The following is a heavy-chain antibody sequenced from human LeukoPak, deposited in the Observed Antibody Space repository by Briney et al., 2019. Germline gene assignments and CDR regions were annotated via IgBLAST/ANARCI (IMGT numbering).Heavy chain of an antibody. CDR3: ARDSYSSGTSSWFDP. V-gene: IGHV4-59*12. CDR1: GGSISSYY. Sequence: SETLSLTCTVSGGSISSYYWSWIRQPPGKGLEWIGYIYYSGSTNYNPSLKSRVTISVDTSKNQFSLKLSSVTAADTAVYYCARDSYSSGTSSWFDPWGQATLVTVSS. CDR2: IYYSGST. D-gene: IGHD6-19*01. J-gene: IGHJ5*02.